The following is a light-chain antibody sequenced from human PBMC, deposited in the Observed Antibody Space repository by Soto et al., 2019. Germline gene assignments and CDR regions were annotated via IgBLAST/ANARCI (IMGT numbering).Light chain of an antibody. CDR3: ATWDDSLNGVV. CDR2: SNN. Sequence: QSVLTQPPSASGTPGQSVTISCSGSSFNVGGNTVNWYQQVTGTAPKFLINSNNQRPSGVPDRFSDSKSGTSASLAISGLQSEDEADYYCATWDDSLNGVVFGGGTKVTVL. J-gene: IGLJ2*01. CDR1: SFNVGGNT. V-gene: IGLV1-44*01.